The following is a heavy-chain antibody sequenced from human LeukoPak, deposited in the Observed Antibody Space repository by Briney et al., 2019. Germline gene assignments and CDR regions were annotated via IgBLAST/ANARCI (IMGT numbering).Heavy chain of an antibody. CDR3: ANRDTTMMRVDY. Sequence: PGGSLRLSCAAAGFTFRNASMSWVRQAPGKGLEWVGRIKSKTDGGTTDYAAPVKGRFTISRDDSQSTLYLQMNSLTTEDTAVYFCANRDTTMMRVDYWGQGTLITVSS. CDR1: GFTFRNAS. D-gene: IGHD5-18*01. V-gene: IGHV3-15*01. J-gene: IGHJ4*02. CDR2: IKSKTDGGTT.